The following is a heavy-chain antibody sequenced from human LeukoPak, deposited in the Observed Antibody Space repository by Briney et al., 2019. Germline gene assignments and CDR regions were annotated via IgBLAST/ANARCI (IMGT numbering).Heavy chain of an antibody. Sequence: SVKVSCKASGGTFSSYAISWVRQAPGQGLEWMGRIIPILGIANYAQKFQGRVTITADKSTSTAYMELSSLRSEDTAVYYCARGSLPTVKVGSVAATPLYSLNDYWGQGTLVTVSS. J-gene: IGHJ4*02. CDR1: GGTFSSYA. V-gene: IGHV1-69*04. D-gene: IGHD2-15*01. CDR2: IIPILGIA. CDR3: ARGSLPTVKVGSVAATPLYSLNDY.